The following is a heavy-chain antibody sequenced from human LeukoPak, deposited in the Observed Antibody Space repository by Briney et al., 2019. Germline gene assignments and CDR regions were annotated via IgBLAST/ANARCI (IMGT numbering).Heavy chain of an antibody. V-gene: IGHV3-30*04. CDR3: ARAEGYCSGGSCDGSWFDP. Sequence: GGSPRLSCAASGFTFSSYAMHWVRQAPGKGLEWVAVISYDGSNKYYADSVKGRFTISRDNSKNTLYLQMNSLRAEDTAVYDWARAEGYCSGGSCDGSWFDPWGQGTLATVSS. CDR2: ISYDGSNK. CDR1: GFTFSSYA. J-gene: IGHJ5*02. D-gene: IGHD2-15*01.